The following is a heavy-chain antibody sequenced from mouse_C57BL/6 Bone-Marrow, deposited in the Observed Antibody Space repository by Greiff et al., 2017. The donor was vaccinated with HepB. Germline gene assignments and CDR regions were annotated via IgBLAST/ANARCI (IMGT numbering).Heavy chain of an antibody. Sequence: EVQVVESGGGLVQPGGSLKLSCAASGFTFSDYYMYWVRQTPEKRLEWVAYISNGGGSTYYPDTVKGRFTISRDNAKNTLYLQMSRLKSEDTAMYYCARENYYGSSYLGMDYWGQGTSVTVSS. CDR1: GFTFSDYY. D-gene: IGHD1-1*01. J-gene: IGHJ4*01. CDR3: ARENYYGSSYLGMDY. CDR2: ISNGGGST. V-gene: IGHV5-12*01.